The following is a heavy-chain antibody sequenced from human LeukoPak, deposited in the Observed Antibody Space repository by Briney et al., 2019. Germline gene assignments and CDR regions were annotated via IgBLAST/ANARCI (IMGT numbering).Heavy chain of an antibody. D-gene: IGHD6-19*01. Sequence: GGSLRLSCAASGFTFSSYSMNWVRQAPGKGLEWVSSISSSSYIYYADSVKGRFTISRDNAKNSLYLQMNSLRAEDTAVYYCARDTRVDSSGWSDAFDIWGQGTMVTVSS. J-gene: IGHJ3*02. CDR3: ARDTRVDSSGWSDAFDI. CDR1: GFTFSSYS. V-gene: IGHV3-21*01. CDR2: ISSSSYI.